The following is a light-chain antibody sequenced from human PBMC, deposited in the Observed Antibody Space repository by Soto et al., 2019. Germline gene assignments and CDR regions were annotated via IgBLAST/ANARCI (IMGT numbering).Light chain of an antibody. CDR1: KLGDNF. CDR2: HDD. V-gene: IGLV3-1*01. Sequence: SYELTQSPSVSVSPGQTASISCSGEKLGDNFVCWYQQKPGQSPVVVIYHDDKRPSGIPERFSGSSSGNRATLTIAGTQALDEADYYCQAWDNNTAVFGGGTQLTVL. J-gene: IGLJ2*01. CDR3: QAWDNNTAV.